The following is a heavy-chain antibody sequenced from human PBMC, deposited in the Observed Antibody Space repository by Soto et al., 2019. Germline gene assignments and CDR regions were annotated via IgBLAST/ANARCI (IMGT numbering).Heavy chain of an antibody. CDR1: GYPFNSYH. CDR2: INPTEGRT. Sequence: QVQLVQSGAEVRKPGASVKRSCQTSGYPFNSYHMHWVRQAPGQGLEWMGVINPTEGRTSYSQKFQDRVTMTRDTSTSTVYMELSSLRSEDTAMYFCARGREISFGYNWFDPWGQGTRVTVSS. D-gene: IGHD5-18*01. CDR3: ARGREISFGYNWFDP. J-gene: IGHJ5*02. V-gene: IGHV1-46*02.